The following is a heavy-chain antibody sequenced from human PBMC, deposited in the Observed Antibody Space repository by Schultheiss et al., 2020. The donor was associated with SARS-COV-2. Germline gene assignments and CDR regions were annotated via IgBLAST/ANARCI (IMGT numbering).Heavy chain of an antibody. CDR3: ASKYYDFWSGYSNWFDP. CDR2: INHSGST. CDR1: GFTFSSYD. Sequence: GSLRLSCAASGFTFSSYDMSWIRQPPGKGLEWIGEINHSGSTNYNPSLKSRVTISVDTSKNQFSLKLSSVTAADTAVYYCASKYYDFWSGYSNWFDPWGQGTLVTVSS. D-gene: IGHD3-3*01. J-gene: IGHJ5*02. V-gene: IGHV4-34*01.